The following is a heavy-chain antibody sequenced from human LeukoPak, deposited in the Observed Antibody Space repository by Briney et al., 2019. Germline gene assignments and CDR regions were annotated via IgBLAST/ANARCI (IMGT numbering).Heavy chain of an antibody. J-gene: IGHJ4*02. V-gene: IGHV3-21*01. CDR1: GFTFSSYG. D-gene: IGHD5-12*01. CDR2: ITSSGAYK. Sequence: GGSLRLSCAAPGFTFSSYGMNWVGQAPGKGLEWVSSITSSGAYKNYADSVKGRFTISRDNAKNSLYLQMNSLRAEDTAVYYCARDTSGQDWGQGTLVTVSS. CDR3: ARDTSGQD.